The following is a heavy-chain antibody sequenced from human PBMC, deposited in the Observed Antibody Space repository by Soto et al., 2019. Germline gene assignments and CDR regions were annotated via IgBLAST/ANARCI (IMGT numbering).Heavy chain of an antibody. V-gene: IGHV1-18*01. Sequence: ASVKVSCKASGYTFTSYGISWVRQAPGQGLEWMGWISAYNGNTNYAQKLQGRVTMTTDTSTSTAYMELRSLRSDDTAVYYCARDGLARKGGQWLPLGASDAFDIWGQGTMVTVSS. D-gene: IGHD6-19*01. CDR2: ISAYNGNT. CDR1: GYTFTSYG. CDR3: ARDGLARKGGQWLPLGASDAFDI. J-gene: IGHJ3*02.